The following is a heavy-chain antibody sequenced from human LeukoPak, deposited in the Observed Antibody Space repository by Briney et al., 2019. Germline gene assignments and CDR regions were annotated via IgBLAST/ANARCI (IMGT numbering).Heavy chain of an antibody. Sequence: GGSLRLSCAASGFIFSPYWVTWVGQAPGMGLEWVANMKEDGGEKFYVDSVRGRFTISRDNAKNSLYLQMNSLRVEDTGVYYCARVRTEWYIDLWGRGTLVTVST. CDR2: MKEDGGEK. V-gene: IGHV3-7*01. CDR1: GFIFSPYW. CDR3: ARVRTEWYIDL. D-gene: IGHD2-8*02. J-gene: IGHJ2*01.